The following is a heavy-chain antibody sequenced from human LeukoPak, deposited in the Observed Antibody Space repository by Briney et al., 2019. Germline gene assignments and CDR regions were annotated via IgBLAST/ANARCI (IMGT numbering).Heavy chain of an antibody. CDR3: ARSPPGAVAGTLGDYFDY. CDR1: GGSFSGYY. Sequence: SETLSLTCAVYGGSFSGYYWSWIRQPPGKGLEWIGEINHSGSTNYNPSLKSRVTISVDTSKNQFSLKLSPVTAADTAVYYCARSPPGAVAGTLGDYFDYWGQGTLVTVSS. V-gene: IGHV4-34*01. J-gene: IGHJ4*02. D-gene: IGHD6-19*01. CDR2: INHSGST.